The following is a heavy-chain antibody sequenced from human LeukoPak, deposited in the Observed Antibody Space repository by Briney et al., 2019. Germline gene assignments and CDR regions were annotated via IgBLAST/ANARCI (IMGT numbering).Heavy chain of an antibody. CDR2: ISYDGSNK. D-gene: IGHD6-13*01. CDR1: GFTFSSYG. J-gene: IGHJ4*02. CDR3: ASDLVAAAGKEVDDY. Sequence: GGSLRLSCAASGFTFSSYGMHWVRQAPGKGLEWVAVISYDGSNKYYADSVKGRFTISRDNSKNTLYLQMNSLRAEDTAVYYCASDLVAAAGKEVDDYWGQGTLVTVSS. V-gene: IGHV3-30*03.